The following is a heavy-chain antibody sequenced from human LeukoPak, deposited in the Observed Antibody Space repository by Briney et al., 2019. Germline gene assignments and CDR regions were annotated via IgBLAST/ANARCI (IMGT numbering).Heavy chain of an antibody. CDR1: GFTVSSNY. Sequence: PGGSLTLSCAASGFTVSSNYMSWVRQPPGKGLEWVGVIYSGGSTYYAHSVKGRFTISRDNSKNTLYLQMNSLRAEDTAVYYCARGEESYDDAFDIWGQGTMVTVSS. CDR2: IYSGGST. D-gene: IGHD1-26*01. CDR3: ARGEESYDDAFDI. V-gene: IGHV3-53*01. J-gene: IGHJ3*02.